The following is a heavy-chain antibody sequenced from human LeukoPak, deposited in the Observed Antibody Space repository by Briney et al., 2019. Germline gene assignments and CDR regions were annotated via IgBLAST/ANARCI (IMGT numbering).Heavy chain of an antibody. Sequence: PSETLSLTCAVYGGSFSDYYWSWIRQPPGKGLEWIGEISHRGSTDYNPPLQSRITISVDTSTNQFSLNLNSVTAADTAVYYCARTKNYSNYVRYYYMDVWGRGTTVTVSS. D-gene: IGHD4-11*01. V-gene: IGHV4-34*01. CDR1: GGSFSDYY. CDR2: ISHRGST. J-gene: IGHJ6*03. CDR3: ARTKNYSNYVRYYYMDV.